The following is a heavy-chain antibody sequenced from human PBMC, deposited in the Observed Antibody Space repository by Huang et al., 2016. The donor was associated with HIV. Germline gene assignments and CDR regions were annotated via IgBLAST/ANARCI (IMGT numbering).Heavy chain of an antibody. CDR3: ARGKVTLVGDAFDI. Sequence: ELQLLESGGGLVQPGGSLRLSCSGSGFTFKYYGMNWVRQAPGKGLEWVATIAGGGDSEYHADSVKGRFTVSRDNSKSILYLQMNSLRPGDTAVYYCARGKVTLVGDAFDIWGQGTLVTVSS. V-gene: IGHV3-23*01. D-gene: IGHD2-21*02. CDR1: GFTFKYYG. CDR2: IAGGGDSE. J-gene: IGHJ3*02.